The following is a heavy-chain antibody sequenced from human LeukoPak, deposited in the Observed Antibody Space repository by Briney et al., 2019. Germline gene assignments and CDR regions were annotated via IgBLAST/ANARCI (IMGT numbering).Heavy chain of an antibody. D-gene: IGHD3-22*01. V-gene: IGHV4-4*02. Sequence: SETLSLTCTVSGDSINSLDLWSWVRQPPGKGLEWIGEMYLSGTTHSNPSVRSRVTISIDKSKNQFFLNLSSVTAADTAVYYCAGLVGRYSSGLYYYYFDYWGQGTLVTVSS. J-gene: IGHJ4*02. CDR3: AGLVGRYSSGLYYYYFDY. CDR2: MYLSGTT. CDR1: GDSINSLDL.